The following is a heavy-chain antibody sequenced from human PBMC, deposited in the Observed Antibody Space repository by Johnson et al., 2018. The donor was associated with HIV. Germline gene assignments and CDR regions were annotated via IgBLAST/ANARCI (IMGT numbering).Heavy chain of an antibody. CDR2: IWFDGNNK. D-gene: IGHD3-10*01. Sequence: QLQLVESGGGVVQPGRSLRLSCAASGFSFSRFGMHWVRQAPGKGLDWVAVIWFDGNNKYYTESVKGRFTISRDNSKNTLYLQMNSLTTEDTAVYYCARDRPDNNGSGSLGAFDIWGQGTMVTVSS. J-gene: IGHJ3*02. V-gene: IGHV3-33*01. CDR1: GFSFSRFG. CDR3: ARDRPDNNGSGSLGAFDI.